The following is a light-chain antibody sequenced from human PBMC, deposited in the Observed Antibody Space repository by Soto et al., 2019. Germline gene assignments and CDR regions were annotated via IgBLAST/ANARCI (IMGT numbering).Light chain of an antibody. CDR2: GAS. CDR1: QSVSSSY. CDR3: QHYSSYSIA. V-gene: IGKV3-20*01. Sequence: EIVLTQSPGTLSLSPGERATLSCRASQSVSSSYLAWYQQKPGQAPRLLIYGASSRATGIPDRFSGSGSGTDFTLTISRLEPDDFAVYYCQHYSSYSIAFGQGTRVEIK. J-gene: IGKJ5*01.